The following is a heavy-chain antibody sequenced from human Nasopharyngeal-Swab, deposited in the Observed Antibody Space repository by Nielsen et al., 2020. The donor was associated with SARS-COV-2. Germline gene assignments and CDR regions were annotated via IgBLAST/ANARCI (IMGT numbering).Heavy chain of an antibody. CDR3: ATGHLPLAYYDSSAHGWY. D-gene: IGHD3-22*01. V-gene: IGHV1-24*01. J-gene: IGHJ4*02. CDR2: FDPEDGET. CDR1: GYTLTELS. Sequence: ASVKVSCKVSGYTLTELSMHWVRQAPGKGLEWMGGFDPEDGETIYAQKFQGRVTMTEDTSTDTAYMELSSLGSEDTAVYYCATGHLPLAYYDSSAHGWYWGQGTLVTVSS.